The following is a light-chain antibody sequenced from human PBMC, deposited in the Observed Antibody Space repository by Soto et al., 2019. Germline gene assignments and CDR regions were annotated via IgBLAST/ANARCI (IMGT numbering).Light chain of an antibody. V-gene: IGLV1-47*01. J-gene: IGLJ1*01. Sequence: QSALTQPPSASGTPGQGVTISCSGSTSNIGSNYVYWYQQLPGTAPKLLIYRNNQRPSGDPDRFSGSKSGTSASLAISGLRSDDEADYFCATWDDSLNGFYVFGTGTKVTVL. CDR3: ATWDDSLNGFYV. CDR2: RNN. CDR1: TSNIGSNY.